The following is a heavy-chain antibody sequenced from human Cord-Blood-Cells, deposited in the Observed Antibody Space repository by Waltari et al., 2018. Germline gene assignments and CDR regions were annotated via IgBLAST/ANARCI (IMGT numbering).Heavy chain of an antibody. CDR2: IIPIFGTA. J-gene: IGHJ4*02. CDR1: RGTFTSHA. D-gene: IGHD2-15*01. CDR3: ARVPAYYCSGGSCYFDY. Sequence: VQRVQSGAEAKTPGSSVKVSCKASRGTFTSHALSWVPQAPGQGLEWMGGIIPIFGTANYAQKFQGRVTITADESTSTAYMELSSLRSEDTAVYYCARVPAYYCSGGSCYFDYWGQGTLVTVSS. V-gene: IGHV1-69*01.